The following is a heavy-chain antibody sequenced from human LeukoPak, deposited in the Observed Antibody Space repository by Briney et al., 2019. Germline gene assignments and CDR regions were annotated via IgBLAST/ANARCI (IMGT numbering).Heavy chain of an antibody. CDR2: INHSGSP. V-gene: IGHV4-34*01. J-gene: IGHJ5*02. CDR1: GGSFSGYY. CDR3: ARRGGYYYGSGSYRNWFDP. Sequence: SETLSLTCAVDGGSFSGYYWSWIRQPPGKGLEWDGAINHSGSPTYNTTLKSRVNISVDTSKNQFSLKLSSVAGADTAVYYCARRGGYYYGSGSYRNWFDPWGQGTLVTVSS. D-gene: IGHD3-10*01.